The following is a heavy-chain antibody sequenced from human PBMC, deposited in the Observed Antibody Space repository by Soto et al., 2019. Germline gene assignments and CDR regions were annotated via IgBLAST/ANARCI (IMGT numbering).Heavy chain of an antibody. Sequence: GGSLRLSCAASGFTFSSYDMHWVRQATGKGLEWVSAIGTAGDTYYPGSVKGRFTISRENAKNSLFLQMNSLRAEDTAVYYCAREESTSRNLDYWGQGTLVTVSS. CDR3: AREESTSRNLDY. D-gene: IGHD2-2*01. J-gene: IGHJ4*02. CDR1: GFTFSSYD. CDR2: IGTAGDT. V-gene: IGHV3-13*01.